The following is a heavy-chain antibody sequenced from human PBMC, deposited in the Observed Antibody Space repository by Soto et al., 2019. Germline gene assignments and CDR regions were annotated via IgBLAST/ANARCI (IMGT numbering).Heavy chain of an antibody. CDR2: VHYSGSS. CDR3: AGQNYDILAGSADWLDP. J-gene: IGHJ5*02. D-gene: IGHD3-9*01. CDR1: GGSISSGTYY. Sequence: SETLSLTCTVSGGSISSGTYYWGWIRQPPGKGLEWIGSVHYSGSSYDNLSLKSRVTISVDTSKNQFSLRLRFVTAADTAVYYCAGQNYDILAGSADWLDPWGQGTLVTVYS. V-gene: IGHV4-39*01.